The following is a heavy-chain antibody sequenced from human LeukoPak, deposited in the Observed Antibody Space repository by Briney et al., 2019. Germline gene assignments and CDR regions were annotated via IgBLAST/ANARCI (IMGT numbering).Heavy chain of an antibody. J-gene: IGHJ3*02. CDR3: ARGRDAFDI. CDR2: IYTSGST. CDR1: GGSISSGGYY. V-gene: IGHV4-61*02. Sequence: SQTLSLTCTVSGGSISSGGYYWSWIRQHPGKGLEWIGRIYTSGSTNYNPSLKSRVTISVDTSKNQFSLKLSSVTAADTAVYYCARGRDAFDIWDQGTMVTVSS.